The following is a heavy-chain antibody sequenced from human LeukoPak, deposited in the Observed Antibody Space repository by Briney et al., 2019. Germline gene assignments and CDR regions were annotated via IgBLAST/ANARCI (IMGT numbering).Heavy chain of an antibody. V-gene: IGHV1-2*02. CDR2: INPNSGGT. CDR1: GYTFTGYY. CDR3: ASPYGDYLPDDAFDI. J-gene: IGHJ3*02. Sequence: ASVKVSCKASGYTFTGYYMHWVRQAPGQGLEWMGWINPNSGGTNYAQKFQGRVTMTRDTSISTVYMELSRLRSDDTAVYYCASPYGDYLPDDAFDIWGQGTMVTVSS. D-gene: IGHD4-17*01.